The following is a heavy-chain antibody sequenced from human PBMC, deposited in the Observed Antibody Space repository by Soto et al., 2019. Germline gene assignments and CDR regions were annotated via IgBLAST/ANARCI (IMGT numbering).Heavy chain of an antibody. CDR2: IRYDGSDT. V-gene: IGHV3-33*01. Sequence: QEQLVQSGGGVVQPRRSLRLSCAASGFKFNSYGMHWVRQAPGKGLEWVAVIRYDGSDTSYGDSVKGRFTISRDNSKNTLHLQMSSLRVDDTAVYYCARDRFGGTEGTNWLDPWGQGSLVTVSS. CDR1: GFKFNSYG. D-gene: IGHD3-10*01. J-gene: IGHJ5*02. CDR3: ARDRFGGTEGTNWLDP.